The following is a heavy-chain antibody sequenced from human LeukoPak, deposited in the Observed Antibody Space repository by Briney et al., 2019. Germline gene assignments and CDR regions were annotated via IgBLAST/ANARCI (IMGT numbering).Heavy chain of an antibody. J-gene: IGHJ4*02. Sequence: GSLRLSCAAPGFTFSNSAMKWVRPASGKGLEWVSAISGSGGSTYYADSVKGRFTISRDNSKNTLYLQMNSLRAEDTAVYYCATRGAYSPPYWGQGTLVSVSS. CDR2: ISGSGGST. CDR3: ATRGAYSPPY. CDR1: GFTFSNSA. V-gene: IGHV3-23*01. D-gene: IGHD5-18*01.